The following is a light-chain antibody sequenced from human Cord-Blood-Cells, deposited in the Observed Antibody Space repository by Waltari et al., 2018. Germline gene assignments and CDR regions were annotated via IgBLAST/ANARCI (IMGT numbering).Light chain of an antibody. J-gene: IGLJ1*01. V-gene: IGLV2-14*01. Sequence: SPLPHRASVSGSPGQSITIPCPGRRGDVRAYTYVSSCHQHPGKAPKLMIYDVSNRPSGVSNRFSGYKSGNTASLTISGLQAEDEADYYCSSYTSSSTLYVFGTGTKVTVL. CDR2: DVS. CDR1: RGDVRAYTY. CDR3: SSYTSSSTLYV.